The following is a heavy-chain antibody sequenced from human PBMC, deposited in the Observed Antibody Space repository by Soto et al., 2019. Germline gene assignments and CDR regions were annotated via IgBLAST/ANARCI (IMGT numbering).Heavy chain of an antibody. CDR2: ISAYNGNT. CDR3: ARYYYDSSGYPLHYYYYGMEV. J-gene: IGHJ6*02. V-gene: IGHV1-18*01. Sequence: GASVKVSCKASGYTFTSYGISWVRQAPGQGLEWMGRISAYNGNTNYAQKLQGRVTMTTDTSTSTAYMELRSLRSDDTAVYYCARYYYDSSGYPLHYYYYGMEVWGQGTTVTVSS. D-gene: IGHD3-22*01. CDR1: GYTFTSYG.